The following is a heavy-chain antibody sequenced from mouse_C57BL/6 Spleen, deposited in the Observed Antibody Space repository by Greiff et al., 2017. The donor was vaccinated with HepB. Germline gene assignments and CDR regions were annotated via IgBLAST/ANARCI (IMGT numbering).Heavy chain of an antibody. Sequence: VKLMESGAELVRPGASVTLSCKASGYTFTDYEMHWVKQTPVHGLEWIGAIDPETGGTAYNQKFKGKAILTADKSSSTAYMELRSLTSEDSAVYYCTRSNGHVPWGQGTSVTVSS. CDR2: IDPETGGT. CDR1: GYTFTDYE. CDR3: TRSNGHVP. D-gene: IGHD2-2*01. J-gene: IGHJ4*01. V-gene: IGHV1-15*01.